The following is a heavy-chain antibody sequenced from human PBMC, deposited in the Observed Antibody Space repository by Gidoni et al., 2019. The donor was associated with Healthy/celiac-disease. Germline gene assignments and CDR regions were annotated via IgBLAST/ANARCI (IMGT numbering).Heavy chain of an antibody. J-gene: IGHJ4*02. V-gene: IGHV3-21*01. Sequence: EVQLVESGGGLVKPGGSLRLSCAASGFPFSSDSMNWVRQAPGKGLAWVSSMSSSSSYIDYADSVKGRITISRDNAKNSMYLQMNSLRAEDTAVYYWARAVGGGVALLPDYWGQGTLVTVSS. CDR3: ARAVGGGVALLPDY. D-gene: IGHD3-3*02. CDR1: GFPFSSDS. CDR2: MSSSSSYI.